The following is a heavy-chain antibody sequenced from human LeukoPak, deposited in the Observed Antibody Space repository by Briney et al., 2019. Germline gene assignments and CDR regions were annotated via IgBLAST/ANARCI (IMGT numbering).Heavy chain of an antibody. V-gene: IGHV3-21*01. D-gene: IGHD6-13*01. CDR1: GFTFNTYT. Sequence: GGSLRLSCEASGFTFNTYTMNWVRQAPGKGLEWVSSISTTSAYIYYADAVKGRFTISRDNAKNSLYLQMNTLGAEDTAVYYCAMDSNWYAVWGQGTLVTVSS. CDR2: ISTTSAYI. J-gene: IGHJ4*02. CDR3: AMDSNWYAV.